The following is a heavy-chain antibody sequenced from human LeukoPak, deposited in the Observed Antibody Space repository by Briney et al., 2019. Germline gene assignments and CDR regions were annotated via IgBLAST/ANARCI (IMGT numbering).Heavy chain of an antibody. V-gene: IGHV3-43*01. CDR3: AKSRTGYNFLGY. D-gene: IGHD5-12*01. CDR1: GFTFDDYT. Sequence: GGSLRLSCAASGFTFDDYTMHWVRQAPGKGLEWVSLISWDGGSTYYADSVKGRFTISRDNSKNSLYLQMNSLRTEDTALYYCAKSRTGYNFLGYWGQGTLVTVSS. CDR2: ISWDGGST. J-gene: IGHJ4*02.